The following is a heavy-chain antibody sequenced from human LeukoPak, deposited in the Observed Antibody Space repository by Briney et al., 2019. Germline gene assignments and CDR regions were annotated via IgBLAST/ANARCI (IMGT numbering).Heavy chain of an antibody. V-gene: IGHV4-30-4*01. CDR3: ARGTIDSSSRYRGVFDY. J-gene: IGHJ4*02. Sequence: PSETLSLTCTVSGGSISSGDYYWSWIRQPPGKGLEWIGYIYYSGGTYYNPSLKSRVTISVDTSKNQFSLKLSSVTAADTAVYYCARGTIDSSSRYRGVFDYWGQGTLVTVSS. CDR2: IYYSGGT. D-gene: IGHD6-13*01. CDR1: GGSISSGDYY.